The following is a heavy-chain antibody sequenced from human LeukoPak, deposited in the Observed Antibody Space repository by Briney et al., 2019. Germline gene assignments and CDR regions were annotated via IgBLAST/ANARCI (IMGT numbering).Heavy chain of an antibody. V-gene: IGHV4-39*01. J-gene: IGHJ5*02. Sequence: PSETLSLTCTVSGGSISSSSYYWGWIRQPPGKGLEWIGNIYYSGSTYYSPSLKSRVTISVDTSKNQFSLKLSSVAAADTAVYYCARPVPSRLGWFDPWGQGTLVTVSS. CDR1: GGSISSSSYY. D-gene: IGHD1-1*01. CDR3: ARPVPSRLGWFDP. CDR2: IYYSGST.